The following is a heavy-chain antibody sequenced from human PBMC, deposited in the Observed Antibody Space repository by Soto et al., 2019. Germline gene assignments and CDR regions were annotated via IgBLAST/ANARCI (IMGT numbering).Heavy chain of an antibody. V-gene: IGHV3-9*01. CDR3: AKENWAIPDS. CDR1: GSTVEKYA. D-gene: IGHD7-27*01. J-gene: IGHJ4*02. Sequence: GRPVSLSCTATGSTVEKYAMHLVRQAPGKGLEWVSGINWNSGNIGYADSVQGRFTISRDNAKTSLYLQMNSLRAEDTALYYCAKENWAIPDSWGQGTLVTVSS. CDR2: INWNSGNI.